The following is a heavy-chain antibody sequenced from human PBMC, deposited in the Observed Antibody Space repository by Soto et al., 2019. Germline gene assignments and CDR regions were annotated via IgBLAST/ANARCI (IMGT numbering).Heavy chain of an antibody. CDR3: ARDGSTSWYSYDYHGMDV. CDR2: IKQDGSEG. J-gene: IGHJ6*02. D-gene: IGHD5-18*01. Sequence: EVQLVESGGGLVQPGGSLRLSCGASGFTFSTYWLSWVRQVPGKGLEWVANIKQDGSEGNYVDSVKGRFTISRDNAKTSLYLQMSSLRAEDTAHYYCARDGSTSWYSYDYHGMDVWGQGTTVTVSS. CDR1: GFTFSTYW. V-gene: IGHV3-7*05.